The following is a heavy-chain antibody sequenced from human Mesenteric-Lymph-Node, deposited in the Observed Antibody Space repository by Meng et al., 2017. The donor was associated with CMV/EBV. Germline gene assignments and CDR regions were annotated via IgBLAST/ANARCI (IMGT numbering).Heavy chain of an antibody. V-gene: IGHV4-39*01. CDR2: IYYSGSTY. J-gene: IGHJ4*02. CDR3: ARHSALLVTNFDY. D-gene: IGHD5-18*01. Sequence: QLQLQESGPGLVKPSETLSLTCTGSGGSISSRSYYWGWIRQPPGKGLEWIGYIYYSGSTYYYNPSLKTRVTISVDTSKNQFSLKLSSVTAADTAVYYCARHSALLVTNFDYWGQGTLVTVSS. CDR1: GGSISSRSYY.